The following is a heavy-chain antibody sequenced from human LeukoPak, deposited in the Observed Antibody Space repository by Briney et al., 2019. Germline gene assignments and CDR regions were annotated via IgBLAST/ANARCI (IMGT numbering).Heavy chain of an antibody. CDR3: ARGTLWGSSGYYPFDY. V-gene: IGHV1-18*01. J-gene: IGHJ4*02. D-gene: IGHD3-22*01. CDR1: GYTFTSYG. CDR2: ISAYNGNT. Sequence: ASVKVSCKASGYTFTSYGISWVRQAPGQGLEWMGWISAYNGNTNYAQKLQGRVTMTTDTSTSTAYMELRSLRSDDTAVYHCARGTLWGSSGYYPFDYWGQGTLVTVSS.